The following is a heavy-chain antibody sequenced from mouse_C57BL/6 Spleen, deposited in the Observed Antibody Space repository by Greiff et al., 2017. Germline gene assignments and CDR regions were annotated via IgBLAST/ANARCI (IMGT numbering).Heavy chain of an antibody. CDR2: IYPGDGDT. J-gene: IGHJ1*03. CDR3: ATVEGYFDV. V-gene: IGHV1-82*01. Sequence: VQGVESGPELVKPGASVKISCKASGYAFSSSWMNWVKQRPGKGLEWIGRIYPGDGDTNYNGKFKGKATLTADKSSSTAYMQLSSLTSEDSAVYFCATVEGYFDVWGTGTTVTVSS. CDR1: GYAFSSSW. D-gene: IGHD1-1*01.